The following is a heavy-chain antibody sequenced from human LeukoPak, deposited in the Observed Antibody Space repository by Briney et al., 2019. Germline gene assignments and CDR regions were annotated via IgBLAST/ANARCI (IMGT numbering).Heavy chain of an antibody. D-gene: IGHD6-25*01. J-gene: IGHJ4*02. CDR1: GVSISSYY. CDR3: ARRGRNSSGWQDYL. CDR2: IYHPGST. V-gene: IGHV4-59*01. Sequence: SETLSLTCTVSGVSISSYYWSWIRQPPPKGLEWIANIYHPGSTNYNPSLSSRATISIDTAKNHFSLKLLSVTAADAAVYYCARRGRNSSGWQDYLWGQGTLVTVSS.